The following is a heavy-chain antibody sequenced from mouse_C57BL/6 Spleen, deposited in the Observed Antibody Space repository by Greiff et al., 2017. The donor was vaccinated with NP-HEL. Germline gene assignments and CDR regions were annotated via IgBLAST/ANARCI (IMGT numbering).Heavy chain of an antibody. CDR2: INPNNGGT. CDR3: AREGYYGSSYYFDV. CDR1: GYTFTDYN. D-gene: IGHD1-1*01. Sequence: EVQLQQSGPELVKPGASVKIPCKASGYTFTDYNMDWVKQSHGKSLEWIGDINPNNGGTIYNQKFKGKATLTVDKSSSTAYMELRSLTSEDTAVYYCAREGYYGSSYYFDVWGTGTTVTVSS. J-gene: IGHJ1*03. V-gene: IGHV1-18*01.